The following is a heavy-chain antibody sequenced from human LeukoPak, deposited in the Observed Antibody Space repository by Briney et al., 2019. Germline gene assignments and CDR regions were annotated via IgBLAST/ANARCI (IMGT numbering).Heavy chain of an antibody. V-gene: IGHV3-33*06. CDR2: IWSDSTNK. CDR1: GFIFSHYA. Sequence: PGKSLRLSCATSGFIFSHYAMHWVRQAQGKGLEWVAVIWSDSTNKYYSDAVKGRFAISRDDPSKMVYLQMNSLRVEDTAVYYCAKDIQRGFDYTNSLDYWGQGILVTVSS. J-gene: IGHJ4*02. CDR3: AKDIQRGFDYTNSLDY. D-gene: IGHD4-11*01.